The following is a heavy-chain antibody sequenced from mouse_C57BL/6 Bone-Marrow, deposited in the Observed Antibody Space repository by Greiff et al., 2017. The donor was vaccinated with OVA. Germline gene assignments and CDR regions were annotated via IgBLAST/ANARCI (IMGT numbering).Heavy chain of an antibody. CDR1: GFNIKDDY. CDR2: IDPENGDT. J-gene: IGHJ2*01. V-gene: IGHV14-4*01. Sequence: VHVKQSGAELVRPGASVKLSCTASGFNIKDDYMHWVKQRPEQGLEWIGWIDPENGDTEYASKFQGKATITADTSSNTAYLQLSSLTSEDTAVYYCTWRYFDYWGQGTTLTVSS. CDR3: TWRYFDY.